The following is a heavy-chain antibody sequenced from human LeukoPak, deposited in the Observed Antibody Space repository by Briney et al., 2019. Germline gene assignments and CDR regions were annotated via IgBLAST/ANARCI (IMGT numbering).Heavy chain of an antibody. J-gene: IGHJ4*02. D-gene: IGHD3-22*01. CDR1: GFSFNRYS. V-gene: IGHV3-48*01. CDR2: ISSDGSTI. CDR3: ARDPAMQTWLSAYYFDY. Sequence: GSLRLSCTASGFSFNRYSMNWVRQAPGKGLEWISYISSDGSTIYYADSVKGRFTISRDNARNSLYLQMSSLRAEDTAVYYCARDPAMQTWLSAYYFDYWGQGTQVTVSS.